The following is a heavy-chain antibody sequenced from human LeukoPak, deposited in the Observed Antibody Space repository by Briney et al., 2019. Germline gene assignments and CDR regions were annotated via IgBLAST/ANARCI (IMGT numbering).Heavy chain of an antibody. CDR3: ARGGPEQGVDY. V-gene: IGHV4-31*03. J-gene: IGHJ4*02. D-gene: IGHD3-16*01. Sequence: SETLSLTCTVSGGSISSGGYYWSWIRQHPGKGLEWIGYIYYSGSTYYNPSLKSRVTISVDTSKNQFSLKLSSVTAADTAVYYCARGGPEQGVDYWGQGTLVTVSS. CDR1: GGSISSGGYY. CDR2: IYYSGST.